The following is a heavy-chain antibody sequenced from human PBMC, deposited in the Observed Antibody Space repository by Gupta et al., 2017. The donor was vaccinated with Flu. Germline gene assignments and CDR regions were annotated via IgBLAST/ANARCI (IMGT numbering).Heavy chain of an antibody. Sequence: QVQLVESGGGVVKPGGSLRLSCLGSGFTFRDYHINWIRQVPGKGLEWISYISANGKTIYYADPVKGRFTISRDDANNSVFLQMDSLRVEDTAMYYCGRFLLRTSYFNYFGQGTLVTVSS. D-gene: IGHD3-16*01. J-gene: IGHJ4*01. V-gene: IGHV3-11*01. CDR2: ISANGKTI. CDR1: GFTFRDYH. CDR3: GRFLLRTSYFNY.